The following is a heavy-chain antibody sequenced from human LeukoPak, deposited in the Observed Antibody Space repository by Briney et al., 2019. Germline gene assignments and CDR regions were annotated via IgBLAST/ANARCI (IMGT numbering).Heavy chain of an antibody. CDR1: GYTCTSYG. D-gene: IGHD2-15*01. J-gene: IGHJ4*02. CDR2: ISAYNGNT. CDR3: ARGYCSGGSCYPFDY. V-gene: IGHV1-18*01. Sequence: ASVKVSCKASGYTCTSYGISWVRQAPGQGLEWMGWISAYNGNTNYAQKLQGRVTMTTDTSTSTAYMELRSLRSDDTAVYYCARGYCSGGSCYPFDYWGQGTLVTVSS.